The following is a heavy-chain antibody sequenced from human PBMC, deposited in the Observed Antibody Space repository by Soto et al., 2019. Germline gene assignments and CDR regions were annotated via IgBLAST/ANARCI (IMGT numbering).Heavy chain of an antibody. CDR2: IYYSGST. D-gene: IGHD3-22*01. CDR1: GGSISSGGYY. V-gene: IGHV4-31*03. CDR3: ARGDYYDSSGDADAFDI. Sequence: SETLSLTCTVSGGSISSGGYYWSWIRQHPGKGLEWIGYIYYSGSTYYNPSLKSRVTISVDTSKNQFSLKLSSVTAADTAVYYCARGDYYDSSGDADAFDIWGQGTMVTVSS. J-gene: IGHJ3*02.